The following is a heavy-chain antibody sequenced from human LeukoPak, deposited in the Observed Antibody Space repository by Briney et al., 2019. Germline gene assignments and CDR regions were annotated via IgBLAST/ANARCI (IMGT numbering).Heavy chain of an antibody. D-gene: IGHD1-26*01. V-gene: IGHV1-2*02. J-gene: IGHJ4*02. CDR1: GYTFTGYY. CDR3: ARDKWRTNKWELRGDYFDY. Sequence: ASVKVSCKASGYTFTGYYMHWVRQAPGQGLEWMGWINPNSGGTNYAQKFQGRVTMTRDTSISTAYMELSRLRSDDTAVYYCARDKWRTNKWELRGDYFDYWGQGTLVTVSS. CDR2: INPNSGGT.